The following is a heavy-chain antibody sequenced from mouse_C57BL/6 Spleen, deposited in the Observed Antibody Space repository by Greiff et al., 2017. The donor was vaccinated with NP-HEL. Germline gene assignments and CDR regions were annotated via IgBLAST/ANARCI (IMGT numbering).Heavy chain of an antibody. Sequence: QVQLQQSGPELVKPGASVKISCKASGYSFTSYYIHWVKQRPGQGLEWIGWIYPGSGNTKYNEKFKGKATLTADTSSSTAYMQLSSLTSEDSAVYYCARGEDYYGSGGFAYWGQGTLVTVSA. CDR1: GYSFTSYY. CDR2: IYPGSGNT. V-gene: IGHV1-66*01. J-gene: IGHJ3*01. D-gene: IGHD1-1*01. CDR3: ARGEDYYGSGGFAY.